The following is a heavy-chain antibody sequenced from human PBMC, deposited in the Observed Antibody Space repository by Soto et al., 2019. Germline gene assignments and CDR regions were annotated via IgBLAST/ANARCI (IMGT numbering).Heavy chain of an antibody. CDR2: MNPNSGNT. V-gene: IGHV1-8*01. CDR3: ARYNWNYGVYNWFDT. J-gene: IGHJ5*02. Sequence: GASVKVSCKASGYTFTSYDINWVRQATGQGLEWMGWMNPNSGNTGYAQKFQGRVTMTRNTSISTAYMELSSLRSEDTAVYYCARYNWNYGVYNWFDTWGQGTLVTVSS. D-gene: IGHD1-7*01. CDR1: GYTFTSYD.